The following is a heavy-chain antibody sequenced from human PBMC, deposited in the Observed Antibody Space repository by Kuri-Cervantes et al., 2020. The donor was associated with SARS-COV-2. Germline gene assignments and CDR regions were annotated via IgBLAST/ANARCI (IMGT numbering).Heavy chain of an antibody. V-gene: IGHV3-7*01. D-gene: IGHD3-3*01. CDR1: GFTFSSYW. Sequence: GESLKISCAASGFTFSSYWMSWVRQAPGKGLEWVANIKQDGSEKHYVDSVKGRFTISRDNAKNSLYLQMNSLRAEDTAVYYCSVLDFWSGYYNDYWGQGTLVTVSS. CDR3: SVLDFWSGYYNDY. J-gene: IGHJ4*02. CDR2: IKQDGSEK.